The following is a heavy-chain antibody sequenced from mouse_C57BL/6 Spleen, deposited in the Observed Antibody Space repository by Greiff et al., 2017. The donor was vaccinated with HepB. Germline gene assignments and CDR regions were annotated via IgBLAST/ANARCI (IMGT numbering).Heavy chain of an antibody. CDR3: ARSYDGYYVGNAMDY. CDR1: GFSFTSYG. D-gene: IGHD2-3*01. V-gene: IGHV2-6*01. CDR2: IWGVGST. J-gene: IGHJ4*01. Sequence: QVQLKESGPGLVAPSQSLSITCTVSGFSFTSYGVDWVRQSPGKGLEWLGVIWGVGSTNYNSALKSRLSISKDNSKSQVFLKMNSLQTDDTAMYYCARSYDGYYVGNAMDYWGQGTSVTVSS.